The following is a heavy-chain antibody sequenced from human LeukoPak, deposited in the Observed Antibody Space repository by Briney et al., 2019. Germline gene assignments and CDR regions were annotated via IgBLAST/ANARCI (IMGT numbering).Heavy chain of an antibody. J-gene: IGHJ4*02. CDR3: AKDPTSRNYYDSSGSYLGGY. CDR1: GFTSSSYA. CDR2: ISGSGGST. D-gene: IGHD3-22*01. V-gene: IGHV3-23*01. Sequence: GGSLRLSCAASGFTSSSYAMSWVRQAPGKGLEWVSAISGSGGSTYYADSVKGRFTISRDNSKNTLYLQMNSLRAEDTAVYYCAKDPTSRNYYDSSGSYLGGYWGQGTLVTVSS.